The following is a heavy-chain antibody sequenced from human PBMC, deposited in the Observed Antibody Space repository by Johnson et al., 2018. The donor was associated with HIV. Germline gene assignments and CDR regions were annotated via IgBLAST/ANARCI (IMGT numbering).Heavy chain of an antibody. CDR1: GFTFSSYA. Sequence: QVQLVESGGGVVQPGRSLRLSCAASGFTFSSYAMHWVRQAPGKGLEWVAVISYDGSNKYYADSVKGRFTISRDNSKNTLYLQMNSLRAEDTAVYYCARSEYVSSRSNACEIWVQRTMVTVSS. D-gene: IGHD6-13*01. CDR2: ISYDGSNK. CDR3: ARSEYVSSRSNACEI. J-gene: IGHJ3*02. V-gene: IGHV3-30*04.